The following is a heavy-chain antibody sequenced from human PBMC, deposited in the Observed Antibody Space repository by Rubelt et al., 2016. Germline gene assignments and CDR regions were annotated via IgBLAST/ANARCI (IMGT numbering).Heavy chain of an antibody. Sequence: GGSLRLSCVGSGFSFGSHWMSWVRQAPGKGLEWVASIKQLGSEKHYGDSVRARFTISRDDARSSLFLQMNSLRADDTAVYYCARDGPQPSGFPYFDWDGTYYMDVWGKGTTVTVSS. CDR3: ARDGPQPSGFPYFDWDGTYYMDV. CDR1: GFSFGSHW. D-gene: IGHD3-9*01. CDR2: IKQLGSEK. V-gene: IGHV3-7*01. J-gene: IGHJ6*03.